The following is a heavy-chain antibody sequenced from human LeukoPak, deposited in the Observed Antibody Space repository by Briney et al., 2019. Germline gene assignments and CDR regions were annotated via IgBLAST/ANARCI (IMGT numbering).Heavy chain of an antibody. Sequence: SETLSLTCTVSGGSISSSSYYWGWIRQPPGKGLEWIGSIYYSGSTYYNLSLKSRVTISVDTSKNQFSLKLSSVTAADTAVYYCASATYYYDSSGYYPHWYFDLWGRGTLVTVSS. CDR3: ASATYYYDSSGYYPHWYFDL. CDR2: IYYSGST. D-gene: IGHD3-22*01. V-gene: IGHV4-39*07. CDR1: GGSISSSSYY. J-gene: IGHJ2*01.